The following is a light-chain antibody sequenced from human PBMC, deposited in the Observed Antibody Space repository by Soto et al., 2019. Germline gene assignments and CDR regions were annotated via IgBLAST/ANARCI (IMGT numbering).Light chain of an antibody. Sequence: EIVLTQSPATLSLSPGERATLSCRASQSVSRYLAWYQQKPGQAPRLLIYDASNRATGVPARFSGSGSGTDFTLTISSLEPEYFAVYDCQQRSDWPSTFCGGTKVQI. J-gene: IGKJ4*01. CDR2: DAS. CDR1: QSVSRY. V-gene: IGKV3-11*01. CDR3: QQRSDWPST.